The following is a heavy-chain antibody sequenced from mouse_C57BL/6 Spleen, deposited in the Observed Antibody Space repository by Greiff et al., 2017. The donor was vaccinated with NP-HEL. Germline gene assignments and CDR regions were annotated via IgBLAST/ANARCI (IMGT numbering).Heavy chain of an antibody. CDR3: ARGLRSNYYAMDY. V-gene: IGHV5-16*01. CDR2: INYDGSST. CDR1: GFTFSDYY. D-gene: IGHD1-1*01. J-gene: IGHJ4*01. Sequence: EVMLVESEGGLVQPGSSMKLSCTASGFTFSDYYMAWVRQVPEKGLEWVANINYDGSSTYYLDSLKSRFIISRDNAKNILYLQMSSLKSEDTATYYCARGLRSNYYAMDYWGQGTSVTVSS.